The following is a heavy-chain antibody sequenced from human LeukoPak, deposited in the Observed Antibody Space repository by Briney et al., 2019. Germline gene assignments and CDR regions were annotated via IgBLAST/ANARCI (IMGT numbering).Heavy chain of an antibody. CDR1: GDSISSGGHY. CDR3: AREVLGYCNGGSCSEARFFDY. CDR2: ICYTGST. D-gene: IGHD2-15*01. V-gene: IGHV4-31*03. Sequence: SETLSLTCTVSGDSISSGGHYWNWVRQHPGKGLEWIGYICYTGSTSYNPSLRSRVTISLDTPKNQVSLRLTSVTAADTAVYYCAREVLGYCNGGSCSEARFFDYWGQGTLITVSS. J-gene: IGHJ4*02.